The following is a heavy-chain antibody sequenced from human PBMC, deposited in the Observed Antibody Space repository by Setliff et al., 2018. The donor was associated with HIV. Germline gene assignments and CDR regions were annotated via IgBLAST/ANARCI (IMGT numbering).Heavy chain of an antibody. CDR3: ARDAPGYSHVLDF. V-gene: IGHV3-23*01. CDR2: ISASGDYI. Sequence: GGSLRLSCAASGFRFSNHAMSWVRQAPGKGLEWVSAISASGDYIYYAEFVRGRSTISRDSFKNTLYLQMNSLRAEDTALYFCARDAPGYSHVLDFWGQGTQVTVSS. CDR1: GFRFSNHA. D-gene: IGHD5-18*01. J-gene: IGHJ4*02.